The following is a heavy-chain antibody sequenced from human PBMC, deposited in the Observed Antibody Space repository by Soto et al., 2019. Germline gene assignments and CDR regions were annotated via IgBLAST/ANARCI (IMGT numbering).Heavy chain of an antibody. CDR1: GGSISSYY. D-gene: IGHD3-10*01. CDR3: ARDVVWFGELLDVYYMDV. V-gene: IGHV4-59*01. Sequence: SETLSLTCTVSGGSISSYYWSWIRQPPGKGLEWIGYIYYSGSTNYNPSLKSRVTISVDTSKNQFSLKLSSVTAADTAVYYCARDVVWFGELLDVYYMDVWGKGTTVTVS. J-gene: IGHJ6*03. CDR2: IYYSGST.